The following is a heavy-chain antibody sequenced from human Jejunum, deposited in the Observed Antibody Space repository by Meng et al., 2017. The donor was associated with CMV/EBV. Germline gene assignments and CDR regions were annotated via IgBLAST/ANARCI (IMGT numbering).Heavy chain of an antibody. V-gene: IGHV1-2*02. J-gene: IGHJ4*02. Sequence: KVSCKASGYSFIDYYMHWVRLAPGPGLELMGWINPKTGATNYAQRFQGRVTMTRDTSINTVYMEITGLKADDTAMYFCSSAPGDYWGQGTLVTVSS. CDR3: SSAPGDY. D-gene: IGHD2-21*01. CDR1: GYSFIDYY. CDR2: INPKTGAT.